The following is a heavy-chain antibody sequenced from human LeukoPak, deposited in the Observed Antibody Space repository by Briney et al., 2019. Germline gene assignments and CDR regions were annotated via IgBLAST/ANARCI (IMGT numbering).Heavy chain of an antibody. CDR1: GFTFSSYW. D-gene: IGHD3-10*01. V-gene: IGHV3-74*01. CDR2: INSDGSST. Sequence: GGSLRLSCAASGFTFSSYWMHWVRQAPGKGLVWVSRINSDGSSTSYADSVKGRFTISRDNAKKSLYLQMNSLKTEDAAVYYCTTGITMVRGVPGVYFDYWGQGTLVTVSS. CDR3: TTGITMVRGVPGVYFDY. J-gene: IGHJ4*02.